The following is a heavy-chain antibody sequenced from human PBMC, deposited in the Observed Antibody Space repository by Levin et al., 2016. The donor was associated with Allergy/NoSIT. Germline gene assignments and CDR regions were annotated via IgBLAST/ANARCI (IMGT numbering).Heavy chain of an antibody. CDR2: VIPILNTA. V-gene: IGHV1-69*04. CDR1: GAPFSSFG. CDR3: AREGRYTSDFGYWHFDL. D-gene: IGHD4-17*01. J-gene: IGHJ2*01. Sequence: SVKVSCKTPGAPFSSFGISWVRQAPGHGLEWIGRVIPILNTANYAEKFQGRVTMTADKATTTAYMELTSLKSDDTAVYFCAREGRYTSDFGYWHFDLWGRGTLVSVSS.